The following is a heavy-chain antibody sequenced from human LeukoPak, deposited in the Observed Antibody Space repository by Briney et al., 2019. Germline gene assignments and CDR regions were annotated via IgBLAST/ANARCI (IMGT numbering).Heavy chain of an antibody. D-gene: IGHD3-22*01. CDR3: AKDGYYDSSGYYGWFDP. Sequence: GGSLRLSCAASGFTFDDYAMHWVRKAPGKGLERVSGISWNSGSIGYADSVKGRFTISRDNAKNYLYLQMNSLRAEDTALYYCAKDGYYDSSGYYGWFDPWGQGTLVTVSS. CDR1: GFTFDDYA. CDR2: ISWNSGSI. J-gene: IGHJ5*02. V-gene: IGHV3-9*01.